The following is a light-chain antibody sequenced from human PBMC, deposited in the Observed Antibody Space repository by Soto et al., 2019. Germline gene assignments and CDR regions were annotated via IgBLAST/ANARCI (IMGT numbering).Light chain of an antibody. CDR3: QQYGSSPTWT. CDR1: QSVRSSY. J-gene: IGKJ1*01. Sequence: EIVLTQSPGTLSLSPGERATLSCRASQSVRSSYLAWYQQKPGQAPRLLIYGASSRATGIPDRFSGSGSGTDFTLTISRLEPEDSAVYYCQQYGSSPTWTLGQGTKVDIK. CDR2: GAS. V-gene: IGKV3-20*01.